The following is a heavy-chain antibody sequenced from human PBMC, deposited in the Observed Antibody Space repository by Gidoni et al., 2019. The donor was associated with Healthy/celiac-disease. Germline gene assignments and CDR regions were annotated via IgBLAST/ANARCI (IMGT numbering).Heavy chain of an antibody. CDR1: GYTFTRSS. CDR2: INPNSGDT. CDR3: ARGYQLLSGRPYNWFDP. Sequence: QVQLVQSGAEVKKPGASVKVSCKASGYTFTRSSMHWMRQAPGQGREWMGRINPNSGDTNYAQKFQGRDTMTRDTCISTAYMELSRLRSDDTAVYYCARGYQLLSGRPYNWFDPWGQGTLVTVSS. J-gene: IGHJ5*02. D-gene: IGHD2-2*01. V-gene: IGHV1-2*06.